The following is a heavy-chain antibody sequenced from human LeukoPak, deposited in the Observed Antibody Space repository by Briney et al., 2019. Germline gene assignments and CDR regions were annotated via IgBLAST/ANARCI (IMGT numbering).Heavy chain of an antibody. CDR1: GFTFTTYY. D-gene: IGHD6-19*01. Sequence: PGGSLRLSCAASGFTFTTYYMSWVRQAPGKGLEWVASIKPDGSEKYYLDSVKGRFTISRDNSRDSLYLQMTSLRDDDTSVYYCARDASALYWGRGTPVTVSS. CDR3: ARDASALY. J-gene: IGHJ4*02. V-gene: IGHV3-7*01. CDR2: IKPDGSEK.